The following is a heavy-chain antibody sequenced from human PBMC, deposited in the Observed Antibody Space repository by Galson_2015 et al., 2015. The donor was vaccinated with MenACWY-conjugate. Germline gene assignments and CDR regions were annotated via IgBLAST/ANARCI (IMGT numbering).Heavy chain of an antibody. CDR1: GFTFRNYW. CDR3: ARGHYGMDV. J-gene: IGHJ6*02. CDR2: IKKDGSEK. V-gene: IGHV3-7*03. Sequence: SLRLSCAASGFTFRNYWMTWVRQAPGKGLEWVASIKKDGSEKYYVDSVKGRFTISRDNAKNSLYLEMNSLRVEDTAVCSCARGHYGMDVWGQGPRSPPP.